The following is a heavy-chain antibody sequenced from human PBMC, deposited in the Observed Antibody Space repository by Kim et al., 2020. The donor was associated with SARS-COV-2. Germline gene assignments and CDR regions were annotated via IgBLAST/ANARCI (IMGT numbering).Heavy chain of an antibody. CDR1: GFTFSSYS. J-gene: IGHJ3*02. Sequence: GGSLRLSCAASGFTFSSYSMNWVRQAPGKGLEWVSSISSSSYIYYADSVKGRFTISRDNAKNSLYLQMNSLRAEDTAVYYCARVRGCSSTSCYHAFGIWGQGTMVTVSS. CDR3: ARVRGCSSTSCYHAFGI. CDR2: ISSSSYI. D-gene: IGHD2-2*01. V-gene: IGHV3-21*01.